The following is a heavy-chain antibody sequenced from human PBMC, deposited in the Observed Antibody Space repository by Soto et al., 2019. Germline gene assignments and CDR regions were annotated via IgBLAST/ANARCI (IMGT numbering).Heavy chain of an antibody. V-gene: IGHV1-18*01. CDR3: ATDGHGWLVTGNWLDP. Sequence: ASVKVSCKASGYTFTSYGISWVRQAPGQGLEWMGWISAYNGNTNYAQKLQGRVTMTTDTSTSTAYMELRSLRSDDTAVYYCATDGHGWLVTGNWLDPWGQGTLVTVYS. CDR2: ISAYNGNT. CDR1: GYTFTSYG. J-gene: IGHJ5*02. D-gene: IGHD6-19*01.